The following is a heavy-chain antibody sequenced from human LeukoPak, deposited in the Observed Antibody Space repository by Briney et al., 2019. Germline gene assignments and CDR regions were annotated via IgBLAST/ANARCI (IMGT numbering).Heavy chain of an antibody. CDR1: GGSISSSSYY. CDR3: ASVPRRKDIAVAGTGAFDI. CDR2: IYYSGST. J-gene: IGHJ3*02. Sequence: PSETLSLTCTVSGGSISSSSYYWGWIRQPPGKGLEWIGSIYYSGSTYYNPSLKSRVTISVDTSKNQFSLKLSSVTAADTAVYYCASVPRRKDIAVAGTGAFDIWGQGTMVTVSS. V-gene: IGHV4-39*01. D-gene: IGHD6-19*01.